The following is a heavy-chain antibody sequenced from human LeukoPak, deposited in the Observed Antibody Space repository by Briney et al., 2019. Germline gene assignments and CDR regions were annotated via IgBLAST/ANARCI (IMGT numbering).Heavy chain of an antibody. V-gene: IGHV3-73*01. CDR2: IRSKADNDAT. CDR1: GFTFSGSV. CDR3: TIGVY. Sequence: GGSLILSCAASGFTFSGSVLLWVRQATGRGLEWVGRIRSKADNDATAYAASVKGRFTISRDDSRNTAYLQMNSLKTEDAAMYYCTIGVYWGQGTLITVSS. J-gene: IGHJ4*02.